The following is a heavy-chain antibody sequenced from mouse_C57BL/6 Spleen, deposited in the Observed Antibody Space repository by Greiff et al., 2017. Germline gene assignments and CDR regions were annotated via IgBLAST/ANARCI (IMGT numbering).Heavy chain of an antibody. CDR2: IYPRSGNT. D-gene: IGHD1-1*01. Sequence: VKLQQSGAELARPGASVKLSCKASGYTFTSYGISWVKQRTGQGLEWIGEIYPRSGNTYYNEKFKGKATLTADKSSSTAYMELRSLTSEDSAVYFCAREITTRAMDYWGQGTSVTVSS. CDR3: AREITTRAMDY. J-gene: IGHJ4*01. CDR1: GYTFTSYG. V-gene: IGHV1-81*01.